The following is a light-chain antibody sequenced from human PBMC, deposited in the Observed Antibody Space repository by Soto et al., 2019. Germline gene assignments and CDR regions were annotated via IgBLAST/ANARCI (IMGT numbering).Light chain of an antibody. J-gene: IGLJ1*01. V-gene: IGLV7-46*01. CDR1: TGAVTSGHY. Sequence: QAVVTHEPSLTVSPGGTVTLTCGSSTGAVTSGHYPYWFQQKPGQAPRTLIYDTSNKHSWTPARFSGSLLGGKAALTLSGAQPEDEAEYYCLLSYSGARPLVFGTGTKLTVL. CDR2: DTS. CDR3: LLSYSGARPLV.